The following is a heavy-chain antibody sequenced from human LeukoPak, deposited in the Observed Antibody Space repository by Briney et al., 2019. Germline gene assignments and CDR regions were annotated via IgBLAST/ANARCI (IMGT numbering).Heavy chain of an antibody. CDR2: IRYDGSNK. J-gene: IGHJ3*02. V-gene: IGHV3-30*02. Sequence: PPGGSPRLSCAASGFTFSSYGMHWVRQAPGKGLEWVAFIRYDGSNKYYADSVKGRFTISRDNSKNTLYLQMNSLRAEDTAVYYCAKFWIDTPYSSSWYGATDAFDIWGQGTMVTVSS. CDR3: AKFWIDTPYSSSWYGATDAFDI. D-gene: IGHD6-13*01. CDR1: GFTFSSYG.